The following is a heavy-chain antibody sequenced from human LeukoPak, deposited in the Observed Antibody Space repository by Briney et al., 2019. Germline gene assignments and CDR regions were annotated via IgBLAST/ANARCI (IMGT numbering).Heavy chain of an antibody. V-gene: IGHV3-21*01. CDR1: GFTFSNYR. CDR3: ARDFPPYFYGSGTPGGWFDP. Sequence: GGSLRLSCAASGFTFSNYRMNWVRQAPGKGLEWVSSISSSSSHISYADSVKGRFTISRDNAKNKLYLQMNSLRAEDTAVYYCARDFPPYFYGSGTPGGWFDPWGQGTLVTVSS. J-gene: IGHJ5*02. D-gene: IGHD3-10*01. CDR2: ISSSSSHI.